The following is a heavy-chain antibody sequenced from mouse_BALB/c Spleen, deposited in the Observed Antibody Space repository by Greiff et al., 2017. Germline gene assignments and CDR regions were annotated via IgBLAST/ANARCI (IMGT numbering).Heavy chain of an antibody. V-gene: IGHV1-4*01. CDR2: INPSSGYT. Sequence: QVQLQQSGAELARPGASVKMSCKASGYTFTSYTMHWVKQRPGQGLEWIGYINPSSGYTNYNQKFKDKATLTADKSSSTAYMQLSSLTSEDSAVYYCARGDYYGSSFDYWGQGTTLTVSS. CDR1: GYTFTSYT. CDR3: ARGDYYGSSFDY. D-gene: IGHD1-1*01. J-gene: IGHJ2*01.